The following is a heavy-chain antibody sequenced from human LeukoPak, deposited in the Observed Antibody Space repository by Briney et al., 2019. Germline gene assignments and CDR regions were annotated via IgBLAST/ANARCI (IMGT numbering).Heavy chain of an antibody. CDR2: IYTSGST. CDR3: ARGASADCSSTSCYWDYYYMDV. D-gene: IGHD2-2*01. CDR1: GGSISSYY. Sequence: PSQTLSLTCAVSGGSISSYYWSWIRQPAGKGLEWIGRIYTSGSTNYNPSLKSRVTMSVDTSKNQFSLKLSSVTAADTAVYYCARGASADCSSTSCYWDYYYMDVWGKGTTVTVSS. J-gene: IGHJ6*03. V-gene: IGHV4-4*07.